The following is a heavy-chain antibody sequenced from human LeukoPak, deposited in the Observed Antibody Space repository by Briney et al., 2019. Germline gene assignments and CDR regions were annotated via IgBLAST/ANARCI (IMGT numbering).Heavy chain of an antibody. V-gene: IGHV4-59*08. Sequence: SETLSLTCAVSGGSTSSYYWSWIRQPPGKGLEWIGYIYYSGSTNYNPSLKSRVTISVDTSKNQFSLKLSSVTAADTAVYYCARHSSSSPYFDYWGQGTLVTVSS. CDR2: IYYSGST. CDR1: GGSTSSYY. CDR3: ARHSSSSPYFDY. J-gene: IGHJ4*02. D-gene: IGHD6-6*01.